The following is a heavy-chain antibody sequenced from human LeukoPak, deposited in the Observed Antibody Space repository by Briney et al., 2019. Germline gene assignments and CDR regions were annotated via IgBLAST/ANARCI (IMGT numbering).Heavy chain of an antibody. CDR2: MQPDGGEK. V-gene: IGHV3-7*03. J-gene: IGHJ4*02. Sequence: PGGSLRLSCAASGSTFRSYWMSWVRQAPGKGLEWVANMQPDGGEKYYVDSVKGRFTVSRDNAKSSLYLQMNSLRAEDTAVYYCARETPYGSLTFDYWGLGTRVTVSS. D-gene: IGHD3-10*01. CDR1: GSTFRSYW. CDR3: ARETPYGSLTFDY.